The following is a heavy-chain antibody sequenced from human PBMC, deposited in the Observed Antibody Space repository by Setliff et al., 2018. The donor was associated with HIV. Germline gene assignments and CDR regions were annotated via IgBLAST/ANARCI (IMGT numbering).Heavy chain of an antibody. J-gene: IGHJ5*02. CDR2: IKQDGSEK. CDR1: GFTFSSNW. Sequence: GESLKISCAASGFTFSSNWMSWVRQAPGKGLEWVANIKQDGSEKYYMDSVKGRFTISRDNAKNSLYLQMNSLRAEDTAVYYCARDYSPAGTGWFDPWGQGTLVTVSS. CDR3: ARDYSPAGTGWFDP. V-gene: IGHV3-7*03. D-gene: IGHD6-19*01.